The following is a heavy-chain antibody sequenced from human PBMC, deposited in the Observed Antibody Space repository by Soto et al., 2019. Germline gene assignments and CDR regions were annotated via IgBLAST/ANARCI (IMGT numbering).Heavy chain of an antibody. CDR3: ARDQPGYSYGYGLGY. V-gene: IGHV3-21*01. J-gene: IGHJ4*02. CDR1: GFPFDDYS. Sequence: GGSLRLSCAVFGFPFDDYSMNWVRQAPGKGLEWVSSISSSSYIYYADSVKGRFTISRDNAKNSLYLQMNSLRAEDTAVYYCARDQPGYSYGYGLGYWGQGTQVTVSS. CDR2: ISSSSYI. D-gene: IGHD5-18*01.